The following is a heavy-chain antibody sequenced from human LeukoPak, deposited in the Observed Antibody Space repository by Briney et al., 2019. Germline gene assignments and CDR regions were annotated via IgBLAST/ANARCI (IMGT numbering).Heavy chain of an antibody. D-gene: IGHD2-8*01. CDR1: GLTFNNYA. CDR2: IQYDGSNE. Sequence: GGALTLSCPGSGLTFNNYAMHWVRQAPGKGLDWVAYIQYDGSNEQYADSVKGRFSISRDSSKNTLYLQMNSLGAEDTAVYYCAKDRCSNGVGCYYYYMDVWGKGTTVTISS. J-gene: IGHJ6*03. V-gene: IGHV3-30*04. CDR3: AKDRCSNGVGCYYYYMDV.